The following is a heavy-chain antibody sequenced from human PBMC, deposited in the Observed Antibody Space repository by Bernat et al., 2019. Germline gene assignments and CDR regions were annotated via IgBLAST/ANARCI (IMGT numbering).Heavy chain of an antibody. Sequence: EVQLVESGGGLVQPGGSLRLSCAASGFTFSSYEMNWFRQAPGKGLEWVSYISSSGSTIYYADSVKGRFTISRDNAKNSLYLQMNSLRAEDTAVYYCARDYGYSGYDRYYYYYMDVWGKGTTVTVSS. CDR1: GFTFSSYE. J-gene: IGHJ6*03. D-gene: IGHD5-12*01. CDR2: ISSSGSTI. CDR3: ARDYGYSGYDRYYYYYMDV. V-gene: IGHV3-48*03.